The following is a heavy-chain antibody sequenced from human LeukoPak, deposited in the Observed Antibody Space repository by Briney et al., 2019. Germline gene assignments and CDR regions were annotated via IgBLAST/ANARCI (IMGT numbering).Heavy chain of an antibody. CDR3: ARHFRYYYGSGSYHFGYNWFDP. V-gene: IGHV4-4*09. CDR2: IYTSGST. D-gene: IGHD3-10*01. Sequence: SETLSLTCTVSGGSISSYYWSWIRRPPGKGLEWIGYIYTSGSTNYNPSLKSRVTISVDTSKNQFSLKLSSVTAADTAVYYCARHFRYYYGSGSYHFGYNWFDPWGQGTLVTVSS. J-gene: IGHJ5*02. CDR1: GGSISSYY.